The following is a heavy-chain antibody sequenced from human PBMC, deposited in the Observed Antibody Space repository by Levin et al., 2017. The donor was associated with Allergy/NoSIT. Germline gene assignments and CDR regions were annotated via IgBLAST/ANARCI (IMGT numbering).Heavy chain of an antibody. CDR2: INPNSGGT. CDR1: GYTFTGYY. CDR3: ARDKTVTPNGAFDI. D-gene: IGHD4-17*01. J-gene: IGHJ3*02. V-gene: IGHV1-2*02. Sequence: ASVKVSCKASGYTFTGYYMHWVRQAPGQGLEWMGWINPNSGGTNYAQKFQGRVTMTRDTSISTAYMELSRLRSDDTAVYYCARDKTVTPNGAFDIWGQGTMVTVSS.